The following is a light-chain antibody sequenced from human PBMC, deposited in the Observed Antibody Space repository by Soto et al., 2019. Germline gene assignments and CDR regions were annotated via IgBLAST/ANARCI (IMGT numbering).Light chain of an antibody. V-gene: IGLV2-14*03. CDR2: DVS. CDR1: SSDVGGYNY. Sequence: QSVLTQPASVSGSPGQSITISCTGTSSDVGGYNYVSWYQQHPAKASKVMIYDVSNRPSGVSNRFSGSKSGNTASLTISGLQAEDEADYYCYSYTSSSTYVFGTGTKLTVL. CDR3: YSYTSSSTYV. J-gene: IGLJ1*01.